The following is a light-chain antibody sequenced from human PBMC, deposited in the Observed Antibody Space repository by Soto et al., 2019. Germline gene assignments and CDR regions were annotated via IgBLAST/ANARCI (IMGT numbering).Light chain of an antibody. J-gene: IGLJ1*01. CDR2: DVS. CDR3: SSYKSSSTLGV. Sequence: QSALTQPASVSGSPGQSITISCTGTSSDVGGYNYVSWYQQHPGKAPKLMIYDVSNRPSGVSNRFSGSKSGNTASLTISGLQAEDDADYYCSSYKSSSTLGVFGTGTKVTVL. V-gene: IGLV2-14*01. CDR1: SSDVGGYNY.